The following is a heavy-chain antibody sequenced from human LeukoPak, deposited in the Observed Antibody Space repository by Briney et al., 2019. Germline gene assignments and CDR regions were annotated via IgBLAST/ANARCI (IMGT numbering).Heavy chain of an antibody. CDR3: ARMSYGDFGDAFDI. CDR1: GFTFSSHS. D-gene: IGHD4-17*01. CDR2: ISTGGSAI. J-gene: IGHJ3*02. V-gene: IGHV3-48*01. Sequence: PGGSLRLSCAASGFTFSSHSMNWVRQAPGKGLEWLSYISTGGSAIYYADSVKGRFTISRDNAKNSLYLQMNSLRAEDTAVYYCARMSYGDFGDAFDIWGQGTMVTVSS.